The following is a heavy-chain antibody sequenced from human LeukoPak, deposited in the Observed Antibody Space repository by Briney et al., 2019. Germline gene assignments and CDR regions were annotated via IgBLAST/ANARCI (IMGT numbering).Heavy chain of an antibody. J-gene: IGHJ4*02. CDR1: GYSISSGYY. D-gene: IGHD6-13*01. V-gene: IGHV4-61*01. Sequence: PSETLSLTCTVSGYSISSGYYWGWIRQPPGKGLEWIGYIYYSGSTNYNPSLKSRVTISVDTSKNQFSLKLSSVTVADTAVYYCARGGSSSWFFDYWGQGTLVTVSS. CDR2: IYYSGST. CDR3: ARGGSSSWFFDY.